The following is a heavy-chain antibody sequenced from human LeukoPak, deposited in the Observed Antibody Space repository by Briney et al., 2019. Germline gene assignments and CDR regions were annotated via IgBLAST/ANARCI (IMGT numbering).Heavy chain of an antibody. CDR3: ARPLRGLYYYYMDV. D-gene: IGHD3-16*01. V-gene: IGHV7-4-1*02. Sequence: GAPVKVSCKASGYTFTTYSLNWVRQAPGQGLEWMGWINTNTGNPTYAQGFTGRFVFSLDTSVSTAYPQISSLKAEDTAVYYCARPLRGLYYYYMDVWGKGTTVTVSS. CDR1: GYTFTTYS. CDR2: INTNTGNP. J-gene: IGHJ6*03.